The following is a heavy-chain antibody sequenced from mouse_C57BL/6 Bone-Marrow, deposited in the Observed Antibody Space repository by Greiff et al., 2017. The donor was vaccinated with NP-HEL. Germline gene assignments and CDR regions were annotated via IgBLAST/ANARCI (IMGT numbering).Heavy chain of an antibody. CDR2: IYPRSGNT. CDR1: GYTFTSYG. Sequence: QVQLQQSGAELARPGASVKLSCKASGYTFTSYGISWVKQRTGQGLEWIGEIYPRSGNTYYNEKFKGKATLTADKSSSTAYMELRSLTSEDSAVYFCASQYYSSSYVAWFAYWGQGTLVTVSA. J-gene: IGHJ3*01. CDR3: ASQYYSSSYVAWFAY. V-gene: IGHV1-81*01. D-gene: IGHD1-1*01.